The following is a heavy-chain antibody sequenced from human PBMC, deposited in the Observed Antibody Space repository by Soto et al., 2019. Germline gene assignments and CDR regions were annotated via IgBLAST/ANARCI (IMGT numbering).Heavy chain of an antibody. D-gene: IGHD3-22*01. Sequence: SETLSLTCTVSGASISSSYWSWIRQSPGKGLEWIGYVSYSGSTNYNPSLKSRVTISVDTSKNQFSLKLSSATAADTALYYCARGYYDSSGQSNTFDVWGQGTMVTVSS. J-gene: IGHJ3*01. V-gene: IGHV4-59*01. CDR2: VSYSGST. CDR1: GASISSSY. CDR3: ARGYYDSSGQSNTFDV.